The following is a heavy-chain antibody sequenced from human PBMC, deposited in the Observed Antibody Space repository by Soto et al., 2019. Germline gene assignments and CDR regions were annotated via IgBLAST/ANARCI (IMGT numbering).Heavy chain of an antibody. J-gene: IGHJ3*02. Sequence: PGGSLRLSCAASGFTFSSYAMHWVRQAPGKGLEYVSAISSNGGSTYYANSVKGRFTISRDNSKNTLYLQMGSLRAEDMAVYYCARENTLGYCSGGSCFSPGPGAFDIWGQGTMVTVSS. CDR1: GFTFSSYA. V-gene: IGHV3-64*01. CDR2: ISSNGGST. D-gene: IGHD2-15*01. CDR3: ARENTLGYCSGGSCFSPGPGAFDI.